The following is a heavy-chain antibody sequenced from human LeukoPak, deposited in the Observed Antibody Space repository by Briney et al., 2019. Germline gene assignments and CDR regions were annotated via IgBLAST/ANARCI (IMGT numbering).Heavy chain of an antibody. Sequence: GGSLRLSCAASGFTFSSYGMHWVRQAPGKGLEWVSVISYHGSNKYYADSVKGRFTISRDNSKNTLYLQMNSLRAEDTAVYYCGKYSDYGDYLDWFDPWGQGTLVTVSS. CDR1: GFTFSSYG. D-gene: IGHD4-17*01. CDR3: GKYSDYGDYLDWFDP. J-gene: IGHJ5*02. CDR2: ISYHGSNK. V-gene: IGHV3-30*18.